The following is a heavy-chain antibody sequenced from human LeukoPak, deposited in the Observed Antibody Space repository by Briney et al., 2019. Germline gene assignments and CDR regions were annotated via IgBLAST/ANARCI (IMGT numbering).Heavy chain of an antibody. CDR1: GFTFSGFG. D-gene: IGHD6-13*01. CDR2: IYNGGNTK. V-gene: IGHV3-33*08. CDR3: ARIAAAGSWYFDY. Sequence: GGSLRLSCTASGFTFSGFGMHWVRQAPGKGPEWVAVIYNGGNTKYYGDSVKGRFTISRDNAKNSLYLQMNSLRAEDTAVYYCARIAAAGSWYFDYWGQGTLVTVSS. J-gene: IGHJ4*02.